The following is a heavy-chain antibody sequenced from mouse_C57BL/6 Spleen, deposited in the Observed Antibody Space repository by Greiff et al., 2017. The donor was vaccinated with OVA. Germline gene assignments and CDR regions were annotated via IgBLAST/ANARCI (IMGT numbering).Heavy chain of an antibody. D-gene: IGHD1-2*01. CDR3: ARDGYNYAMDY. Sequence: EVLLVESGGGLVKPGGSLKLSCAASGFTFSSYAMSWVRQTPEKSLEWVATIIAGGSYTYYPDNVKGRFTISRDNAKNNLYLQMSRLMSEDTAMYYCARDGYNYAMDYWGKGTSVTVSS. CDR2: IIAGGSYT. V-gene: IGHV5-4*01. CDR1: GFTFSSYA. J-gene: IGHJ4*01.